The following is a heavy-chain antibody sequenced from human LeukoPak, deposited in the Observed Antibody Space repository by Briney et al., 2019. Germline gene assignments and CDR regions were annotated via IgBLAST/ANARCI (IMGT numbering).Heavy chain of an antibody. D-gene: IGHD2-15*01. CDR3: ARVTCSGGSCNFDY. Sequence: TSETLSLTCTVSGGSISSYYWNWIRQPPGKGLEWIGYIYNSGSTKYNSSLKSRVTISVDKSKNQFSLKLSSVTAADTAVYYCARVTCSGGSCNFDYWGQGTLVTVSS. V-gene: IGHV4-59*12. CDR1: GGSISSYY. CDR2: IYNSGST. J-gene: IGHJ4*02.